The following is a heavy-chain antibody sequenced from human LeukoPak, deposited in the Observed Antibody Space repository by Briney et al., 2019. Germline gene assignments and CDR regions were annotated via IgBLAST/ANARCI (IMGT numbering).Heavy chain of an antibody. D-gene: IGHD3-3*01. CDR2: IWYDGSNK. V-gene: IGHV3-33*01. CDR1: GFTFSSYG. CDR3: ARDLYDFWSEGYGMDV. Sequence: GGSLRLSCAASGFTFSSYGMHWVRQAPGKGLEWVAVIWYDGSNKYYADSVKGRFTISRDNSKNTLYLQMNSLRAEDTAVYYCARDLYDFWSEGYGMDVWGQGTTVTVSS. J-gene: IGHJ6*02.